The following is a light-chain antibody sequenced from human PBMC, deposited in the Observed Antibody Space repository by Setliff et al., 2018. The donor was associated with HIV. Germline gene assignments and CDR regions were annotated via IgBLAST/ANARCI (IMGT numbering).Light chain of an antibody. V-gene: IGLV2-23*02. CDR2: EVS. Sequence: QSALTQPASVSGSPGQSIAISCTGTSSDVGGYDLVSWYTQHPGKAPKLVIHEVSKRPSEVSNRFSVSKSGNTASLTISGLQAEDEADYYCCAYAGRTTLVFGTGTKVTV. CDR1: SSDVGGYDL. CDR3: CAYAGRTTLV. J-gene: IGLJ1*01.